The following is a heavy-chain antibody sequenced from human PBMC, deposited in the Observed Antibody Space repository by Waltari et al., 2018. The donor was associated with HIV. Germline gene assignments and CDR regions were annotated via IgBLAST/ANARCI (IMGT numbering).Heavy chain of an antibody. D-gene: IGHD1-26*01. J-gene: IGHJ4*02. Sequence: QVQLVQSGAEVKKPGASVKVSCKASGYTFTSYDINWVRQATGQGLEWMGWMNPNSGNTGYAQKFQGRVTMTRNTSISTAYMELSSLRSEDTAVYYCARGTRRLMGASYYFDYWGQGTLVTVSS. V-gene: IGHV1-8*01. CDR2: MNPNSGNT. CDR3: ARGTRRLMGASYYFDY. CDR1: GYTFTSYD.